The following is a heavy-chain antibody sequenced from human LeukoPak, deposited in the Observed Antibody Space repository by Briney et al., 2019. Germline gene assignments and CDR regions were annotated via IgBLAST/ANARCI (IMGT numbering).Heavy chain of an antibody. J-gene: IGHJ6*02. V-gene: IGHV1-24*01. D-gene: IGHD2-2*01. CDR2: FDPEDGET. Sequence: ASVKVSCKVSGYTLTELSMHWVRQAPGKGLEWMGGFDPEDGETIYAQKFQGRVTMTEDTSTDTAYMELSSLRSEDTAVYYCATVADCSSISCYPPYYYYYGMDVWGQGTTVTVSS. CDR3: ATVADCSSISCYPPYYYYYGMDV. CDR1: GYTLTELS.